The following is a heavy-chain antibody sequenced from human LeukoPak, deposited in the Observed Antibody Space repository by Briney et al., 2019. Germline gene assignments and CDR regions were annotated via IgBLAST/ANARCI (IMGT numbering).Heavy chain of an antibody. D-gene: IGHD3-16*01. CDR1: GFTFSRNA. J-gene: IGHJ4*02. CDR2: ISYDGSNK. CDR3: ARRPVWGNDAYVGLDY. V-gene: IGHV3-30*04. Sequence: GGSLRLSCAASGFTFSRNAMHWVRQAPGKGLEWVADISYDGSNKHYADSVKGRLTISRDNSENTLYLQMNSLRAEDTAVYYCARRPVWGNDAYVGLDYWGQGTQFTVSS.